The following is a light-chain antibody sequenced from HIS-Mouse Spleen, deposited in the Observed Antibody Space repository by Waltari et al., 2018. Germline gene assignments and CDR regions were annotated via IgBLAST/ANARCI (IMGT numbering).Light chain of an antibody. CDR1: SSDVGSYNL. CDR3: CSYAGSSTFEV. V-gene: IGLV2-23*03. J-gene: IGLJ2*01. Sequence: QSALTQPASVSGSPGQSITISCTGPSSDVGSYNLVSCYQQHPGKAPKLMIYEGSKRPSGVSNRFSGSKSGNTASLTISGLQAEDEADYYCCSYAGSSTFEVFGGGTKLTVL. CDR2: EGS.